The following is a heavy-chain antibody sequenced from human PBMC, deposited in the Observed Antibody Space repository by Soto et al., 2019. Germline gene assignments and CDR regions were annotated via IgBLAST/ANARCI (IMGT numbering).Heavy chain of an antibody. CDR2: IWYDGSNK. D-gene: IGHD6-13*01. CDR3: ARDLLVPFDY. J-gene: IGHJ4*02. CDR1: GFTFSSYG. V-gene: IGHV3-33*01. Sequence: QVQLVESGGGVVQPGRSLRLSCAASGFTFSSYGMHWVRQAPGKGLEWVSVIWYDGSNKYYADSVKGRFTISKDNSKNTLYLQMNSLRAEDTAVYYCARDLLVPFDYWGQGTLVTVSS.